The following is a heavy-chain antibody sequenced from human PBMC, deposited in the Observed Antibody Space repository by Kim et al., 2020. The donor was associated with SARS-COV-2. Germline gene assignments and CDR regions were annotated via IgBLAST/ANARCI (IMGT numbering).Heavy chain of an antibody. CDR1: GFTFSSYG. Sequence: GGSLRLSCAASGFTFSSYGMHWVRQAPGKGLEWVAVISYDGSNKYYADSVKSRFTISRDNSKNTLYLQMNSLRAEDTAVYYCARDQGYSYGYHWFDPWG. D-gene: IGHD5-18*01. V-gene: IGHV3-33*05. CDR2: ISYDGSNK. J-gene: IGHJ5*02. CDR3: ARDQGYSYGYHWFDP.